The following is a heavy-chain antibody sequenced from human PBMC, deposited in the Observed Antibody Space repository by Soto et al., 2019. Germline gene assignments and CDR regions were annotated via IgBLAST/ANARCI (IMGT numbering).Heavy chain of an antibody. V-gene: IGHV3-23*01. J-gene: IGHJ6*03. CDR1: GFTVSSYA. CDR2: ISGSGST. D-gene: IGHD3-16*01. CDR3: AKALRFTFTTGYYMDV. Sequence: EVQLLESGGGLVQPGGSLRLSCAASGFTVSSYAMSWVRQAPGKGLEWVSVISGSGSTYSADSVKGRFTISRYSSKNTVYLQMNSMRAEDTAVYCAKALRFTFTTGYYMDVWGRGTTVTVSS.